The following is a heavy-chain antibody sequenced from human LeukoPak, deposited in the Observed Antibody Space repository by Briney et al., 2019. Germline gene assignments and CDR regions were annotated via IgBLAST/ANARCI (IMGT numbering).Heavy chain of an antibody. CDR2: INHSGST. V-gene: IGHV4-34*01. CDR3: ARSSYDYYDSSGYFDY. J-gene: IGHJ4*02. Sequence: SETLSLTCAVYGGSFSGYYWSWIRQPPGKGLEWIGEINHSGSTNYNPSLKSRVIISVDTSKNQFSLKLSSVTAADTAVYYCARSSYDYYDSSGYFDYWGQGTLVTVSS. D-gene: IGHD3-22*01. CDR1: GGSFSGYY.